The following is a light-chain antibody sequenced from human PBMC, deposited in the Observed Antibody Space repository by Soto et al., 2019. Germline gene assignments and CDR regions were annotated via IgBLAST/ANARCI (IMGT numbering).Light chain of an antibody. Sequence: SYELTQTPSVSVSPGQTASITCSGHQLGERHVSWYQQKTGQSPVLVMYQDTRRPSGSPERYSGSNSGNTATLTISGTQSMDEADYYCQAWDRNAWVFGGGTKVTVL. J-gene: IGLJ3*02. CDR3: QAWDRNAWV. V-gene: IGLV3-1*01. CDR1: QLGERH. CDR2: QDT.